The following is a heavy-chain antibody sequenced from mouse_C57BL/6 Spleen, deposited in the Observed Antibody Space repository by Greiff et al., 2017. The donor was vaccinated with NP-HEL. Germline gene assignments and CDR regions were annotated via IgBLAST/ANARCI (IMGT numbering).Heavy chain of an antibody. Sequence: QVQLQQPGAELVKPGASVKMSCKASGYTFTSYWITWVKQRPGQGLEWIGDIYPGSGRTNYNEKFKSKATLTVDTSSSTAYMQLSSLTSEDSAVYYCARRYYGSSYGFAYWGQGTLVTVSA. CDR3: ARRYYGSSYGFAY. J-gene: IGHJ3*01. D-gene: IGHD1-1*01. CDR2: IYPGSGRT. V-gene: IGHV1-55*01. CDR1: GYTFTSYW.